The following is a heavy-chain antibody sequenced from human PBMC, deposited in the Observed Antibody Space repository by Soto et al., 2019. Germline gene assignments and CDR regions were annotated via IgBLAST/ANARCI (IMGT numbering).Heavy chain of an antibody. V-gene: IGHV1-69*13. CDR3: ARYYYGSGIGEDPQNWFDP. Sequence: SVKVSCKASGGTFSSYAISWVRQAPGQGLEWMGGIIPIFGTASYAQKFQGRVTITADESTSTAYMELSSLRSEDTAVYYCARYYYGSGIGEDPQNWFDPWGQGTLVTVSS. J-gene: IGHJ5*02. D-gene: IGHD3-10*01. CDR1: GGTFSSYA. CDR2: IIPIFGTA.